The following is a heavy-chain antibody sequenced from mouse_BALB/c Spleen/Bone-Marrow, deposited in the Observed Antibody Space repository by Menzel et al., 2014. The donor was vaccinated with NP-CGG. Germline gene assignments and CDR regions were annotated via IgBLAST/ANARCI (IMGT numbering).Heavy chain of an antibody. J-gene: IGHJ4*01. V-gene: IGHV2-6-4*01. CDR3: ARIYGNFEAMDY. Sequence: VKLVESGPGLEASSQSLSITCTVSGFSLSRYSVHWVRQPPGKGLEWLGMIWGGGSTDYNSALKSRLIISKDNSKSQVFLKMNSLQTDDTAMYYCARIYGNFEAMDYWGQGTSVTVSS. D-gene: IGHD2-1*01. CDR1: GFSLSRYS. CDR2: IWGGGST.